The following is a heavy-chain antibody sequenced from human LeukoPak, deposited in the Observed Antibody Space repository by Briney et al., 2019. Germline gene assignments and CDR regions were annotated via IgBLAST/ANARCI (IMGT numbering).Heavy chain of an antibody. J-gene: IGHJ5*02. V-gene: IGHV4-30-2*01. CDR1: GGSISSGGYY. D-gene: IGHD5-12*01. Sequence: SETLSLTCTVSGGSISSGGYYWSWIRQPPGKGLEWIGYIYHSGSTYYNPSLKSRVTISVDRSKNQFSLKLSSVTAADTAVYYCAREGTVGYVRSPYNWFDPWGQGTLVTVSS. CDR2: IYHSGST. CDR3: AREGTVGYVRSPYNWFDP.